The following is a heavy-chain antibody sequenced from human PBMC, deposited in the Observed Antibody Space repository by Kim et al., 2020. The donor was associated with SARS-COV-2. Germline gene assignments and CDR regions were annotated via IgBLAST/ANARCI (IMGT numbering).Heavy chain of an antibody. Sequence: YYGDPVTGRFTISRDNAKNSLYLQMNSLRAEDTAVYYCATSASARGGMDVWGQGTTVTVSS. V-gene: IGHV3-7*03. J-gene: IGHJ6*02. D-gene: IGHD2-21*01. CDR3: ATSASARGGMDV.